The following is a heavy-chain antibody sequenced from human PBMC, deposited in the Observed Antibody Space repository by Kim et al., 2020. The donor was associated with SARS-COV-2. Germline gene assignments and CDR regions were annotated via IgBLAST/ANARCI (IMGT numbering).Heavy chain of an antibody. CDR1: GGSFSGYY. J-gene: IGHJ6*02. D-gene: IGHD5-18*01. CDR3: ARGVGRGYSYGPKAYYYYGMDV. V-gene: IGHV4-34*01. CDR2: INHSGST. Sequence: SETLSLTCAVYGGSFSGYYWSWIRQPPGKGLEWIGEINHSGSTNYNPSLKSRVTISVDTSKNQFSLKLSSVTAADTAVYYCARGVGRGYSYGPKAYYYYGMDVWGQGTTVTVSS.